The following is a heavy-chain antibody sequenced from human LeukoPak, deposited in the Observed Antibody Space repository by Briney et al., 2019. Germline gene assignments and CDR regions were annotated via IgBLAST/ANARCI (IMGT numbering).Heavy chain of an antibody. V-gene: IGHV4-31*03. CDR1: GGSISSGGYY. CDR3: ASRDSSGYYD. J-gene: IGHJ4*02. CDR2: IYYSGST. D-gene: IGHD3-22*01. Sequence: NSSETLSLTCTVSGGSISSGGYYWSWIRQHPGKGLEWIGYIYYSGSTYYNPSLKSRVTISVDTSKNQFSLKLSSVTAADTAVYYCASRDSSGYYDWGQGTLVTVSS.